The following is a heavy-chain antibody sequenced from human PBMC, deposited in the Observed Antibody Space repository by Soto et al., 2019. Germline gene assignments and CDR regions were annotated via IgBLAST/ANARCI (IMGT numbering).Heavy chain of an antibody. Sequence: PSETLSLTCTVSGGSISSGDYYWSWIRQPPGKGLEWIGYIYYSGSTYYNPSLKSRVTISVDTSKNQFSLKLSSVTAADTAVYYCASSYDILTGYPLGYGMDVWGQGTTVTVSS. CDR3: ASSYDILTGYPLGYGMDV. V-gene: IGHV4-30-4*01. D-gene: IGHD3-9*01. J-gene: IGHJ6*02. CDR2: IYYSGST. CDR1: GGSISSGDYY.